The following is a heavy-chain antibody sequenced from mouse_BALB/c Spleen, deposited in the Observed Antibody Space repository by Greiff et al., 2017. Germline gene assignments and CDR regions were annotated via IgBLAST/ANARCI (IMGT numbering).Heavy chain of an antibody. CDR3: ARDDDGGWFAY. V-gene: IGHV1-4*02. CDR1: GYTFTSYT. CDR2: INPSSGYT. J-gene: IGHJ3*01. Sequence: VQLQQSAAELARPGASVKMSCKASGYTFTSYTMHWVKQRPGQGLEWIGYINPSSGYTEYNQKFKDKTTLTADKSSSTAYTQLSSLTSEDSAVYYCARDDDGGWFAYWGQRTLVTVSA.